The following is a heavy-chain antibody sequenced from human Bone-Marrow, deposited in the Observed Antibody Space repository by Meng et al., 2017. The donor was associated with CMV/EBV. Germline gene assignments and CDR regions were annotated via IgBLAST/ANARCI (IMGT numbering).Heavy chain of an antibody. J-gene: IGHJ6*02. V-gene: IGHV1-8*03. D-gene: IGHD3-3*01. CDR3: ARGVPYDFWSGYYTWGYYYYGKDV. Sequence: ASVKVSCKASGYTFTSYDINWVRQATGQGLEWMGWMNPNSGNTGYAQKFQGRVTITRNTSISTAYMELSSLRSEDTAVYYCARGVPYDFWSGYYTWGYYYYGKDVWGQGTTVAVSS. CDR2: MNPNSGNT. CDR1: GYTFTSYD.